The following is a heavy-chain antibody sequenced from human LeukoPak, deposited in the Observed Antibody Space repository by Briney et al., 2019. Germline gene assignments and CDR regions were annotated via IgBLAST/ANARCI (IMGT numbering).Heavy chain of an antibody. V-gene: IGHV3-30*07. CDR1: GFTFSRYA. CDR2: ISYDGSNK. J-gene: IGHJ4*02. Sequence: GGSLRLSCAASGFTFSRYAMHWVRQAPDKGLEWVAVISYDGSNKNCADSVKGRFTISRDNSKNTLFVQMNSLRAEDTAVYYCARASAGPFPLDYWGQGTLVTVSS. D-gene: IGHD6-13*01. CDR3: ARASAGPFPLDY.